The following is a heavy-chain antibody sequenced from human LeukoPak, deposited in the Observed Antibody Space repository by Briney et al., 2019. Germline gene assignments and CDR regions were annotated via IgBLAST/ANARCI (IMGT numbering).Heavy chain of an antibody. CDR3: ARDSTTGTDP. V-gene: IGHV4-59*01. Sequence: SETLSLTCTVSGGSISSYYWSWIRQPPGKGLEWIGYIYYSGSTNYSPSLKSRVTISVDTSKNQFSLKLSSVTAADTAVYYCARDSTTGTDPWGQGTLVTVSS. D-gene: IGHD4-17*01. J-gene: IGHJ5*02. CDR2: IYYSGST. CDR1: GGSISSYY.